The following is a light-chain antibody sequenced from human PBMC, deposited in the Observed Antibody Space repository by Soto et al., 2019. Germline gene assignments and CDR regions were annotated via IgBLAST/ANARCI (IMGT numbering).Light chain of an antibody. J-gene: IGKJ3*01. CDR1: QSPVHSDGNTY. Sequence: DIVMTQTPLSSPVTLGQPASISCRSSQSPVHSDGNTYLSWLQQRPGQPPRLLIYKTSIRFSGVPDRFSGSGAGTDFTLSISRVEAEDVGIYYCMQASQFPFTFGPGTTVDIK. V-gene: IGKV2-24*01. CDR2: KTS. CDR3: MQASQFPFT.